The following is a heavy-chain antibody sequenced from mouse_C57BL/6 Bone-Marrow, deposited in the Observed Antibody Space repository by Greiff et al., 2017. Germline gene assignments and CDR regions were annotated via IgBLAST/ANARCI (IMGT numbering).Heavy chain of an antibody. CDR2: IDPSDSET. V-gene: IGHV1-52*01. CDR1: GYTFTSYW. CDR3: ARGLRILRWAMDY. Sequence: QVQLQQPGAELVRPGSSVKLSCKASGYTFTSYWMHWVKQRPIQGLEWIGNIDPSDSETHYNQKFKDKATLTVDKSSSTAYLQLSSLTSEDSAVYYCARGLRILRWAMDYWGQGTSVTVSS. J-gene: IGHJ4*01. D-gene: IGHD1-1*01.